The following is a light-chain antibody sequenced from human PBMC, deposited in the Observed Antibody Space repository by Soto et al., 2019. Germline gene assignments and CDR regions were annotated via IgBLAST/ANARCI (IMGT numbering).Light chain of an antibody. J-gene: IGKJ1*01. CDR3: QQTYGAPPL. CDR2: AVS. Sequence: DLQMAKSPSSLSASIGDRVTLTCRASQRIGTNLNWYQQRPGKAPKLLIYAVSSLQSEVSTRFSGSGSGTDFTLSINSLQREDFATYYCQQTYGAPPLVGQGTKVDIK. CDR1: QRIGTN. V-gene: IGKV1-39*01.